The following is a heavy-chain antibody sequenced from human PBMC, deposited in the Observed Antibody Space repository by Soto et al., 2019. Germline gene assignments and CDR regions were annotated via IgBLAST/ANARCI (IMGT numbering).Heavy chain of an antibody. Sequence: WETLSLTCAVYGGSFSGYYWSWIRQTPGKGLEWIGEINHSGNTNYNPSLKSRVTISADTSKNQFSLKLTSVTAADRAVYYCARGGSGTYYSFDYWGQGTLVTVSS. CDR1: GGSFSGYY. D-gene: IGHD1-7*01. V-gene: IGHV4-34*01. CDR3: ARGGSGTYYSFDY. CDR2: INHSGNT. J-gene: IGHJ4*02.